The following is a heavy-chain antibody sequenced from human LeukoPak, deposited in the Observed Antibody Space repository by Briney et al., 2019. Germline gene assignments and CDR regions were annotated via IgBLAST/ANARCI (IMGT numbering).Heavy chain of an antibody. V-gene: IGHV3-23*01. CDR2: ISDRGDRT. Sequence: GGSLRLSCAASGFTFTNYAMSWVRQAPGKGLEWVSAISDRGDRTYYTDSVKGRFTISRDNSKTTLYLQMNSLRAEDTAVYYCAKVGSGSYYTPSIFDYWGQGTLVTISS. CDR3: AKVGSGSYYTPSIFDY. CDR1: GFTFTNYA. D-gene: IGHD3-10*01. J-gene: IGHJ4*02.